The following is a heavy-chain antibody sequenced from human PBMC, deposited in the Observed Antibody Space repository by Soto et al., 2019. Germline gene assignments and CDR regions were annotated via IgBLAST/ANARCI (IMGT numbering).Heavy chain of an antibody. J-gene: IGHJ4*02. Sequence: QLQLQELGPGLVKPSETLSLTCTVSGGSIRSSSYYWGWIRQPPGKGLEWIGSIYYSGSTYYNPSLKSRVTISVDTSKNQFSLKLSSVTAADTAVYYCARLVGYSSGCWGQGTLVTVSS. CDR2: IYYSGST. CDR1: GGSIRSSSYY. D-gene: IGHD6-19*01. CDR3: ARLVGYSSGC. V-gene: IGHV4-39*01.